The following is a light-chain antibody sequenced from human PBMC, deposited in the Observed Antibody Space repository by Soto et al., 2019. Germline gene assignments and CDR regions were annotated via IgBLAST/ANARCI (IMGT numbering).Light chain of an antibody. Sequence: EIVLTQSPGTLSLSPGERATLSCRASQTVTNNYLAWYQQKPGQAPRLLIYGASSRATGIPARFSGSGSGTEFTLTISSLQSEDFAVYYCQQYNSWSPITFGQGTRLEIK. J-gene: IGKJ5*01. CDR2: GAS. CDR1: QTVTNN. CDR3: QQYNSWSPIT. V-gene: IGKV3-15*01.